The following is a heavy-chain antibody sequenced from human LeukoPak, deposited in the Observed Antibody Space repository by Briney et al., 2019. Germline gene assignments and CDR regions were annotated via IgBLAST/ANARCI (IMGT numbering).Heavy chain of an antibody. CDR2: ISSSGSTI. CDR3: ARDSVAAAGTIDY. D-gene: IGHD6-13*01. V-gene: IGHV3-48*01. CDR1: GFTFSSYS. J-gene: IGHJ4*02. Sequence: GGSLRLSCAASGFTFSSYSMNWVRQAPGKGLEWVSYISSSGSTIYYADSVKGRFTISRDNAKNSLYLQMNSLRAEDTAVYYCARDSVAAAGTIDYWGQGTLVTVSS.